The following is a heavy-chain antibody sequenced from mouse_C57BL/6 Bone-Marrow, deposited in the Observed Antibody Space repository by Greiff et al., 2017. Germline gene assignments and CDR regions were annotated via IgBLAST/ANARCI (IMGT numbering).Heavy chain of an antibody. J-gene: IGHJ2*01. CDR1: GYAFSSYW. Sequence: QVQLKESGAELVKPGASVKISCKASGYAFSSYWMNWVKQRPGKGLAWIGQLYPGDGDTNYNGKFKGKATLTADKSSSTAYMQLRSLTAEDSAVYVCARQGNGYPYYFDYWGQGTTLTVSS. CDR2: LYPGDGDT. D-gene: IGHD2-14*01. V-gene: IGHV1-80*01. CDR3: ARQGNGYPYYFDY.